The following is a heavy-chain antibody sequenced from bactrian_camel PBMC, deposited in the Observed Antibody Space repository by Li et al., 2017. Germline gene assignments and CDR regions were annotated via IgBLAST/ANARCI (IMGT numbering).Heavy chain of an antibody. V-gene: IGHV3S6*01. J-gene: IGHJ4*01. CDR3: AMASGGWFGFWDY. CDR2: IYTDGSGP. Sequence: QVQLVESGGGSVHVGESLRLSCYASGYGYMRQCMVWLRQAPGKGLEWVSSIYTDGSGPYYAEFVKGRLSMSSDNAKNTVYLQMNSLKSEDTALYYCAMASGGWFGFWDYWGQGTQVTVS. CDR1: GYGYMRQC. D-gene: IGHD3*01.